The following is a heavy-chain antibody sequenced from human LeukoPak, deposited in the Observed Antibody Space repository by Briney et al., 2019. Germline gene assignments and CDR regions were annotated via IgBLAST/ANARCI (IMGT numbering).Heavy chain of an antibody. CDR2: MNPNSGNT. V-gene: IGHV1-8*02. CDR3: ARVPRLYSSSCYY. CDR1: GYTFTSYD. D-gene: IGHD6-13*01. Sequence: ASVKVPCKASGYTFTSYDINWVRQATGQGLEWMGWMNPNSGNTDYAQKFQGRVTMTRDTSISTAYMELSRLRSDDTAVYYCARVPRLYSSSCYYWGQGTLVTVSS. J-gene: IGHJ4*02.